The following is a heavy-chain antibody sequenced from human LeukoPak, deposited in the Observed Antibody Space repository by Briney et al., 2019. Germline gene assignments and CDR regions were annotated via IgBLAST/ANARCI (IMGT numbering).Heavy chain of an antibody. CDR2: ISSSGSPI. Sequence: PGGSLRLSCAASGFTFSDYYMSWIRQAPGKGLEWVSYISSSGSPIYYADSVKGRFTISRDNAKNSLYLQMNSLRAEDTAVYYCAREWSLLDAFDIWGQGTMVTVSS. J-gene: IGHJ3*02. D-gene: IGHD2-8*01. V-gene: IGHV3-11*01. CDR1: GFTFSDYY. CDR3: AREWSLLDAFDI.